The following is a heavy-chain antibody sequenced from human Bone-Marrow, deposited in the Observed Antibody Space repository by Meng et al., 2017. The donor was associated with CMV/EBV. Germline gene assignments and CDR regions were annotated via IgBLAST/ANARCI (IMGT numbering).Heavy chain of an antibody. V-gene: IGHV3-23*01. Sequence: GESLKISCAASGFTFSSYWMHWVRQAPGKGLEWVSAISASGDSTYYTDSVKGRFTISRDNSRNTVYLHMNGLRGEDTAIYYCAKSGVPRRLVGYHLDYWGRGTLVTVSS. J-gene: IGHJ4*02. CDR2: ISASGDST. D-gene: IGHD2-15*01. CDR3: AKSGVPRRLVGYHLDY. CDR1: GFTFSSYW.